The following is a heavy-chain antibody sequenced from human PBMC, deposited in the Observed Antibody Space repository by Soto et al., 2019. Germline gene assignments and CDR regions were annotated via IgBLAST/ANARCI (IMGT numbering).Heavy chain of an antibody. CDR3: ARGATADYDFWANPRGDWLDL. V-gene: IGHV1-8*01. CDR1: GYTFSSHD. D-gene: IGHD3-3*01. J-gene: IGHJ5*02. Sequence: QVQLVQSGAEVKRPGASVKVSCKASGYTFSSHDIIWVRQPAGQGLEWMGWMNPLKGLSKTTYLPNVRGRVVMTRDTFLSTAYLELSGLRSDDTAVYFCARGATADYDFWANPRGDWLDLWGQGTLLTVSS. CDR2: MNPLKGLSKT.